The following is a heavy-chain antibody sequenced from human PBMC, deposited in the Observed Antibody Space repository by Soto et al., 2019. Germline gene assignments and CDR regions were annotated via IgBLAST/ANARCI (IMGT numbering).Heavy chain of an antibody. CDR1: GYNLTKYG. J-gene: IGHJ4*02. V-gene: IGHV1-18*01. D-gene: IGHD2-2*01. CDR3: TREAIVVIPAAQPSHFDS. CDR2: ISPYSSYT. Sequence: VGSVKVACKGLGYNLTKYGINWVRQAPGQGLEWMGWISPYSSYTHSAQQFQGRLTLTTDTAATTDYMELGSLRSADTAVYYCTREAIVVIPAAQPSHFDSWGQGTLVPFSS.